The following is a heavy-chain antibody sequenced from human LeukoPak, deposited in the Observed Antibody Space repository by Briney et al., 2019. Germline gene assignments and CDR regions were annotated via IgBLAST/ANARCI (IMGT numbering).Heavy chain of an antibody. V-gene: IGHV3-7*01. CDR1: GFTFSTYA. D-gene: IGHD3-10*02. CDR2: INQDGGTK. J-gene: IGHJ6*04. Sequence: QSGGSLRLSCEASGFTFSTYAMSWVRQAPGKGLEWVANINQDGGTKYYRDFAKGRFTISRDNAKNSLYLQMNSLRAEDTAVYYCAELGITMIGGVWGKGSTVTISS. CDR3: AELGITMIGGV.